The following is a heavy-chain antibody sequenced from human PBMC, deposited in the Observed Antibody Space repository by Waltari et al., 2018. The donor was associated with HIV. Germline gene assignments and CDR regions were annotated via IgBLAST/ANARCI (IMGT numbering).Heavy chain of an antibody. CDR2: IRSKPHGGTT. Sequence: EVQLVESGGGLAQPGRSLRLSCLGSGFNFAAYSVSWVRQAPGKWLEWVGFIRSKPHGGTTEYAASVKGRFSISRDDSNNIAYLQMNSLTVEDTAVYYCIRNQVFYFDYWGQGALVTVSS. CDR3: IRNQVFYFDY. V-gene: IGHV3-49*04. D-gene: IGHD3-10*01. CDR1: GFNFAAYS. J-gene: IGHJ4*02.